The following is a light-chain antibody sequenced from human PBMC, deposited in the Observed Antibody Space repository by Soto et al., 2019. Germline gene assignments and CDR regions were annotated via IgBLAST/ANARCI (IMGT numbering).Light chain of an antibody. CDR1: QSISNF. J-gene: IGKJ4*01. V-gene: IGKV3-11*01. Sequence: EIVLTQSPATLSLSPGDSATLSCRASQSISNFLAWYQQKPGQAPRLLIYDASHRVTGVPGRFSGSGSGTDFTLTISSLEPDDFAVYHCQQRTTGTFGGGTNVEI. CDR3: QQRTTGT. CDR2: DAS.